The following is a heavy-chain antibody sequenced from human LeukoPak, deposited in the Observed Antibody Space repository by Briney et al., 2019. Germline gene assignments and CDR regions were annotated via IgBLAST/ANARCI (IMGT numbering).Heavy chain of an antibody. CDR3: AGVRGSGWSAGAFDI. V-gene: IGHV3-23*01. Sequence: PGGSLRLSCAASGFTFSIYAMSWVRQAPGKGLEWVSVITGSGGSIYYADSVKGRFPISRDNSKNKLYLQMNSLRVEDTATYYCAGVRGSGWSAGAFDIWGQGTMVTVSS. CDR2: ITGSGGSI. J-gene: IGHJ3*02. D-gene: IGHD6-13*01. CDR1: GFTFSIYA.